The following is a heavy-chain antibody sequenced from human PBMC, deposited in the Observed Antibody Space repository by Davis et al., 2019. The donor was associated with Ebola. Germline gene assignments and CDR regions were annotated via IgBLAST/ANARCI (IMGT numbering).Heavy chain of an antibody. CDR1: GFTFDDYA. CDR3: AREMRGRIADDDAFDI. V-gene: IGHV3-9*01. D-gene: IGHD6-13*01. Sequence: SLKISCAASGFTFDDYAMHWVRQAPGKGLEWVSGISWNSGSIGYADSVKGRFTISRDNAKNSLYLQMNSLRAEDTAVYYCAREMRGRIADDDAFDIWGQGTMVTVSS. CDR2: ISWNSGSI. J-gene: IGHJ3*02.